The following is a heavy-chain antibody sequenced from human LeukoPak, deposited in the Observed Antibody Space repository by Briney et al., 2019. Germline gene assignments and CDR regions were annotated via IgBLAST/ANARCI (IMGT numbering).Heavy chain of an antibody. CDR1: GFTFSNYW. Sequence: GGSLRLSCAASGFTFSNYWMSWVRQAPGKGLEWVANIKQDGSVKYYVDSVRGRFTISRDNAKNSLYLEMDSPRAEDTAVYYCSRGSVDTNGYRYYLNYWGQGTLVTVSS. CDR3: SRGSVDTNGYRYYLNY. J-gene: IGHJ4*02. V-gene: IGHV3-7*01. CDR2: IKQDGSVK. D-gene: IGHD2-8*01.